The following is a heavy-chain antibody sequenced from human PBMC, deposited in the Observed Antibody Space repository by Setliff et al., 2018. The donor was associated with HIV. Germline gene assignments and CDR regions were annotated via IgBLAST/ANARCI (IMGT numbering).Heavy chain of an antibody. CDR1: GASLQSYY. Sequence: SETLSLTCSVSGASLQSYYWCWIRQPAGKGLQWIGRIYYVGWSKYNPSLEDRVTMSVDTSNNQFSLSLRSVTAADTAIYYCARSIHGGGSEPFDTWGQGILVTVSS. CDR3: ARSIHGGGSEPFDT. D-gene: IGHD3-10*01. J-gene: IGHJ5*02. V-gene: IGHV4-4*07. CDR2: IYYVGWS.